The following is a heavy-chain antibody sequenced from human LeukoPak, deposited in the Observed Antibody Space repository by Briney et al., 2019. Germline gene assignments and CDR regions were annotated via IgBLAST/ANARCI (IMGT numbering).Heavy chain of an antibody. V-gene: IGHV1-24*01. Sequence: GASVKVSCKVSGYTLTELSMHWVRQAPGKGLEWMGGFDPEDGETIYAQKFQGRVTMTEDTSTDAAYMELSSLRSEDTAVYYCATIGAKAPGTIFGANWFDPWGQGTLVTVSS. CDR1: GYTLTELS. CDR3: ATIGAKAPGTIFGANWFDP. J-gene: IGHJ5*02. D-gene: IGHD3-3*01. CDR2: FDPEDGET.